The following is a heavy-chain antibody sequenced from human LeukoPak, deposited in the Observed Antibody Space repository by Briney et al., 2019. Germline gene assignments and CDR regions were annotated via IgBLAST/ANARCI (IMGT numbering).Heavy chain of an antibody. D-gene: IGHD3-9*01. CDR2: INVGGSTM. CDR3: ARINYDILTGYTLPDY. J-gene: IGHJ4*02. Sequence: GGSLRLSCAASGFTFSDYYMSWIRQAPGKGLEWVSYINVGGSTMFYGDSVKGRFTVSRDDAKNSLYLQMNSLRAEDTAVYYCARINYDILTGYTLPDYWGQGTLVTVSS. V-gene: IGHV3-11*04. CDR1: GFTFSDYY.